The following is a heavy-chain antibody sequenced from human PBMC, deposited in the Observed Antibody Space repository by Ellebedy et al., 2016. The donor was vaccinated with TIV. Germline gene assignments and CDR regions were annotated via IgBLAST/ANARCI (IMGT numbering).Heavy chain of an antibody. J-gene: IGHJ4*02. CDR3: TRGAAAGRSVTTTLDY. D-gene: IGHD4-17*01. CDR1: GFTFSDHY. V-gene: IGHV3-72*01. Sequence: GGSLRLSXAASGFTFSDHYMDWVRQAPGKGLEWVGRIRNKANSYTTEYAASVKGRFTISRDDSKNSVYLQMNSLKTEDTAVYYCTRGAAAGRSVTTTLDYWGQGTLVTVSS. CDR2: IRNKANSYTT.